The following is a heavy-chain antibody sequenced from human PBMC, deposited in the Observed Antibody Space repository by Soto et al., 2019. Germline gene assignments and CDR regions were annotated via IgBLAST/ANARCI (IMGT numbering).Heavy chain of an antibody. V-gene: IGHV1-69*01. CDR3: ARDHPGGNYGDYSYGMDV. CDR1: GGTFSSYA. J-gene: IGHJ6*02. Sequence: QVQLVQSGAEVKKPGSSVKVSCKASGGTFSSYAISWVRQAPGQGLEWMGGIIPIFGTANYAQKFQGRVTITADEYTSTAYLELSSLRSEDTAVYYCARDHPGGNYGDYSYGMDVWGQGSTVTVSS. D-gene: IGHD4-17*01. CDR2: IIPIFGTA.